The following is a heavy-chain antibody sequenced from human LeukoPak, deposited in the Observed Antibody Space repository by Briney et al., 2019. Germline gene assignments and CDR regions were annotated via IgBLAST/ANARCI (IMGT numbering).Heavy chain of an antibody. CDR3: ARSRGIVATIDYYYYGMDV. CDR1: GYTFTGYY. D-gene: IGHD5-12*01. V-gene: IGHV1-2*04. J-gene: IGHJ6*02. CDR2: INPNSGGA. Sequence: ASVKVSCKASGYTFTGYYMHWVRQAPGQGLEWMGWINPNSGGADYAQKFQGWVTMTRDTSISTAYMELNRLRSDDTAVYYCARSRGIVATIDYYYYGMDVWGQGTTVTVSS.